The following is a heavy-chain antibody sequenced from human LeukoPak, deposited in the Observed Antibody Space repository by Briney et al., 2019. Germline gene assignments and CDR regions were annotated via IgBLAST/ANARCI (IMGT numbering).Heavy chain of an antibody. V-gene: IGHV4-59*01. Sequence: SETLSPTCTVSGGSISNYYWSWIRQPPGQGLDWIGYIYYSGSTNSNPSLKSRVTISVDTSKNQFSLKLSSVTAADTAVYYCARETSQKGAHYMDVWGKGTTVTISS. D-gene: IGHD3-16*01. J-gene: IGHJ6*03. CDR1: GGSISNYY. CDR2: IYYSGST. CDR3: ARETSQKGAHYMDV.